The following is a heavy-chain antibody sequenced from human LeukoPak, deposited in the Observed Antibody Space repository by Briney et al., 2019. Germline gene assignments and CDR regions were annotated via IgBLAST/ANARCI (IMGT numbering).Heavy chain of an antibody. J-gene: IGHJ4*02. D-gene: IGHD3-3*01. CDR3: AKDKAIFGINESFDY. CDR1: GFTFGDYA. V-gene: IGHV3-43*02. CDR2: ISGDGGST. Sequence: GGSLRLSCAASGFTFGDYAMNWVRQAPGKGLEWVSLISGDGGSTYYADSVKGRFTISRDNSKNSLYLQMNSLRTEDTALYYCAKDKAIFGINESFDYWGQGTLVTVSS.